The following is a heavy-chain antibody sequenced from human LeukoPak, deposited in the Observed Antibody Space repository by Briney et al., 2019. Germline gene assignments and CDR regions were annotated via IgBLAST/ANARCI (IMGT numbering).Heavy chain of an antibody. CDR2: INSDGTKT. Sequence: GGSLRLSCAASGFTVSSCFMTWVRQAPGKGLTWVSRINSDGTKTDYADSVKGRFTISRDNGKNTLYLQMNSLRAEDTAIYYCASLDPFDYWGQGTLVTVSS. CDR3: ASLDPFDY. CDR1: GFTVSSCF. V-gene: IGHV3-74*01. J-gene: IGHJ4*02.